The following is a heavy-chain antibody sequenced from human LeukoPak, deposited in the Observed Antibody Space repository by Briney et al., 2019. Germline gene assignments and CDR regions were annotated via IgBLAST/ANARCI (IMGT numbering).Heavy chain of an antibody. D-gene: IGHD3-10*01. Sequence: PGGSLRLSCAASGFTVGTYYMHWVRQAPGKGLLWVSRIKRDGTTSYSDSVMGRFTISRDDATNTMSLHMNGLRAEDAAAYYCVRSPDGSSYGDDWGQGALVTVSS. CDR1: GFTVGTYY. CDR3: VRSPDGSSYGDD. J-gene: IGHJ4*02. V-gene: IGHV3-74*01. CDR2: IKRDGTT.